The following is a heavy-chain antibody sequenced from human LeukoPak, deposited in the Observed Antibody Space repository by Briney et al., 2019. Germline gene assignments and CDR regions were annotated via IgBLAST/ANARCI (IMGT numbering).Heavy chain of an antibody. CDR2: IRYDGTTI. V-gene: IGHV3-30*02. J-gene: IGHJ4*02. Sequence: PGGSLRLSCAASGFTFSSYGMHWVRQAPGKGLEWVAFIRYDGTTIYYADSVKGRFTISRDNSKNTLYLQMNSLKAEDTAVYYCAKVLSSSWGYFDYWGQGTLATVSS. CDR1: GFTFSSYG. CDR3: AKVLSSSWGYFDY. D-gene: IGHD6-13*01.